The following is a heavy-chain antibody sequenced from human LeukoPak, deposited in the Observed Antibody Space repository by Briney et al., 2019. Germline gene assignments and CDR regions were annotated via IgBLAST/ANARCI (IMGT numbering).Heavy chain of an antibody. Sequence: PSETLSLTCTVSGGSISSSSYYWGWIRQPPGKGLEWIGYIYYSGSTNYNPSLKSRVTISVDTSKNQFSLKLSSVTAADTAVYYCARVLDYYDSSGYYYVSPWGQGTLVTVSS. CDR2: IYYSGST. J-gene: IGHJ5*02. D-gene: IGHD3-22*01. CDR3: ARVLDYYDSSGYYYVSP. V-gene: IGHV4-61*05. CDR1: GGSISSSSYY.